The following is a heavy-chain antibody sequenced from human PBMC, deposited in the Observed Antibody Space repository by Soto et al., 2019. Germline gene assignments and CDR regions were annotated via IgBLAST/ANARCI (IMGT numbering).Heavy chain of an antibody. D-gene: IGHD3-10*01. CDR2: INPNSGGT. J-gene: IGHJ4*02. CDR3: ARDWGHYYGSGSFPSPHPSDI. V-gene: IGHV1-2*04. Sequence: QVQLVQSGAEVKKPGASVKVSCKASGYTFTDYYLHWVRQAPGQGLEWMGWINPNSGGTHYAQKFQGWVTMTRDTSITKAYMGLNRLTSDDTAVYYCARDWGHYYGSGSFPSPHPSDIWGQGTLVTVSS. CDR1: GYTFTDYY.